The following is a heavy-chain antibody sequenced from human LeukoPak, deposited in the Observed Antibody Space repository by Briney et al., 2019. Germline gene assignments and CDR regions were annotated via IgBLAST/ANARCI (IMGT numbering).Heavy chain of an antibody. CDR2: ISSSGSTI. J-gene: IGHJ4*02. CDR1: GFTFSSYE. Sequence: GGSLRLSCAASGFTFSSYEMNWVRQAPGKGLEWVSYISSSGSTIYYADSVKGRFTISRDNAKNSLYLQMNSLRAEDTAVYYCASRRGQSGYQPGDYWGQGTLVTVSS. CDR3: ASRRGQSGYQPGDY. D-gene: IGHD3-3*01. V-gene: IGHV3-48*03.